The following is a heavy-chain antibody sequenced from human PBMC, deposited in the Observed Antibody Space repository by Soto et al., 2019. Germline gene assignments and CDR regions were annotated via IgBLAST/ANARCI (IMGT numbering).Heavy chain of an antibody. CDR2: IYYSGST. CDR3: ARATYYDFWSGYYTSYFDY. D-gene: IGHD3-3*01. V-gene: IGHV4-39*01. J-gene: IGHJ4*02. Sequence: QLQLQESGPGLVKPSETLSLTCTVSGGSISSSSYYWGWIRQPPGKGLEWIGSIYYSGSTYYNPSHKSRVTMSVDTSKNQFSLKLSSVTAADTAVYYCARATYYDFWSGYYTSYFDYWGQGTLVTVSS. CDR1: GGSISSSSYY.